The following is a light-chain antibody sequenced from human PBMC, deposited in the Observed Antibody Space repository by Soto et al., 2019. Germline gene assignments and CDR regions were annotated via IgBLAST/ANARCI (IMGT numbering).Light chain of an antibody. Sequence: QAVVTQPASVSGSPGQSITISCTGTSSDVGGYNYVSWYQQHPGKSPKLMIYEVSNRPSGVSNRFSGSKSGNTASLKISGRQAEDEADYYCSSYTSSSTLEVGGGTKLTVL. V-gene: IGLV2-14*01. CDR1: SSDVGGYNY. CDR3: SSYTSSSTLE. J-gene: IGLJ2*01. CDR2: EVS.